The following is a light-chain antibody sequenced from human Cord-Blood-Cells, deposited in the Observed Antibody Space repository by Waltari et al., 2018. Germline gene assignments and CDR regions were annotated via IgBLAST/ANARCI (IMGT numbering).Light chain of an antibody. V-gene: IGLV3-25*03. CDR3: QSADSSGTV. J-gene: IGLJ3*02. CDR2: KDS. Sequence: SYELTQPPSVSVSPGQTARITCSGDALPKHYAYWYQQKPGQAPVQVIYKDSERPSGIPERFSGSSSGTTVTLTISGVQAEDEADYYGQSADSSGTVFGGGTKLTVL. CDR1: ALPKHY.